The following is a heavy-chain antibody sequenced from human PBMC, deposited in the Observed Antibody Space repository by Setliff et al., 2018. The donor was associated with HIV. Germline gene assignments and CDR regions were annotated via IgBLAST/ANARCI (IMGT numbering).Heavy chain of an antibody. Sequence: SETLSLTCAVYGGSFSGHYWSWIRQPPRKRLEWIGEINHSGSTNYNMSLWSRVTISLDASRNQFSLELISVTAADTAVYYCAGGPGTTSIDYWAQGTLVTVSS. CDR3: AGGPGTTSIDY. CDR2: INHSGST. J-gene: IGHJ4*02. CDR1: GGSFSGHY. D-gene: IGHD1-26*01. V-gene: IGHV4-34*01.